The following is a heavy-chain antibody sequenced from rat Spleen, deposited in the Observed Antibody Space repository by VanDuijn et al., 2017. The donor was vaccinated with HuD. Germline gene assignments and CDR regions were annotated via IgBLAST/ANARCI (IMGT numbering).Heavy chain of an antibody. D-gene: IGHD1-11*01. J-gene: IGHJ4*01. V-gene: IGHV5-22*01. CDR2: ISYEGSGS. CDR1: GFTFSDYY. CDR3: ARLRALDYLMNA. Sequence: EVQLVESGGGLVQPGRSLKLSCAASGFTFSDYYMAWVRQVPKKGLEWVASISYEGSGSYCGDSVKGRFTISRDNAKNTLYLEMNSLRSEDTATYYCARLRALDYLMNAWGQGASVTVSS.